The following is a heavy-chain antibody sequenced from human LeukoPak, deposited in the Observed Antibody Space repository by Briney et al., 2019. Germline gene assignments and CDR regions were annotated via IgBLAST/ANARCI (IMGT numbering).Heavy chain of an antibody. D-gene: IGHD6-6*01. Sequence: SQTLSLTCTVSGGSISIGSYYWSWIRQPAGRGLEWIGRIYTSGSTNYNPSLKSRVTISVDTSKNQFSLKLSSVTAADTAVYYCARVIMVYSSPSPYYYMDVWGKGTTVTVSS. V-gene: IGHV4-61*02. CDR3: ARVIMVYSSPSPYYYMDV. J-gene: IGHJ6*03. CDR1: GGSISIGSYY. CDR2: IYTSGST.